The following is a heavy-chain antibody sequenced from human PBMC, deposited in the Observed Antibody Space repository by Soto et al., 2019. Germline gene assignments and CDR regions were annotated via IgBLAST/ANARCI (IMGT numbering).Heavy chain of an antibody. CDR2: ISYDGSNK. V-gene: IGHV3-30*18. Sequence: GGSLRLSCAASGFTFSSYGMHWVRQAPGKGLEWVAVISYDGSNKYYADSVKGRFTISRDNSKNTLYLQMNSLRAEDTAVYYCAKDNCSGGRCYRFDYWGQGTLVTVSS. D-gene: IGHD2-15*01. CDR3: AKDNCSGGRCYRFDY. CDR1: GFTFSSYG. J-gene: IGHJ4*02.